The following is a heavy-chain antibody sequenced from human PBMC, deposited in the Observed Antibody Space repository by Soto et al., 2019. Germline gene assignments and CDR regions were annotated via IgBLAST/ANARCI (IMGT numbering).Heavy chain of an antibody. J-gene: IGHJ4*02. CDR1: GGYIRSNGFY. CDR2: IYYSGNT. D-gene: IGHD2-21*02. CDR3: ARGTYCGTDCHYHFDS. V-gene: IGHV4-31*03. Sequence: SETLSLTSIVSGGYIRSNGFYWSWIRQHPGKGLEWIGYIYYSGNTYYNPSLKSRVTILVDTSKNQFSLKVSSVTAADTAIYYCARGTYCGTDCHYHFDSWGQGTLVTVSS.